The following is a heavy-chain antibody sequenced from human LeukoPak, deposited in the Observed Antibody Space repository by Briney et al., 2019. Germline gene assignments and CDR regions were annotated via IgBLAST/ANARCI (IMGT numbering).Heavy chain of an antibody. CDR2: ISDSGGST. V-gene: IGHV3-23*01. D-gene: IGHD5-12*01. CDR3: AKGKGYSGYPDLFDY. Sequence: QSGGSLRLSCAVSGITLSNYGMSWVRQAPGKGLEWVAGISDSGGSTNYADSVKGRFTISRDNAKNTLYLQMNSLRAEDTAVYYCAKGKGYSGYPDLFDYWGQGTLVTVSS. CDR1: GITLSNYG. J-gene: IGHJ4*02.